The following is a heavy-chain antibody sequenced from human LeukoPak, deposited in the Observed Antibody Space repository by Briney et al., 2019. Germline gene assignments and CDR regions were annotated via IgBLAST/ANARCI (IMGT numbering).Heavy chain of an antibody. CDR3: ARDDYYDSSGLDY. V-gene: IGHV3-53*01. J-gene: IGHJ4*02. D-gene: IGHD3-22*01. Sequence: GGSLRLSCAASGFTFSSYGMHWVRQAPGKGLEWLSVISTGGSTNYADSVKGRFTISRDNSKNILYLQMNSLRAEDTAVYYCARDDYYDSSGLDYWGQGTLVTVSS. CDR1: GFTFSSYG. CDR2: ISTGGST.